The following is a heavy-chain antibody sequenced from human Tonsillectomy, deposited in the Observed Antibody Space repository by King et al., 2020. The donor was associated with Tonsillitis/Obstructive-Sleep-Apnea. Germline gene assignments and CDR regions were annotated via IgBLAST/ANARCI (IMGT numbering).Heavy chain of an antibody. CDR3: AAITHCSSTSCYPDFDY. J-gene: IGHJ4*02. V-gene: IGHV1-58*02. D-gene: IGHD2-2*01. Sequence: QLVESGPEVKKPGTSVKVSCKASGFTFTSSAMQWVRQARGQRLEWIGWIVVGSGNINYAQKFQERVTITRDMSTSTAYMELSSLRSEDTAVYYCAAITHCSSTSCYPDFDYWGQGTLVTVSS. CDR1: GFTFTSSA. CDR2: IVVGSGNI.